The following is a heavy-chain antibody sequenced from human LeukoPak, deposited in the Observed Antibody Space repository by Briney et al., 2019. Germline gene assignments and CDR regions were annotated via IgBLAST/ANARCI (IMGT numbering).Heavy chain of an antibody. D-gene: IGHD5-12*01. CDR2: ISSSSSSTI. J-gene: IGHJ4*02. CDR1: GFTFSRSS. Sequence: GGSLRLSCVASGFTFSRSSMNWVRQAPGKGLEWVSYISSSSSSTIYLADSVKGRFTISRDNAKNSLYLQMNSLRAEDTAVYYCARNGYSGYEFPDYWGQGTLVTVSS. V-gene: IGHV3-48*01. CDR3: ARNGYSGYEFPDY.